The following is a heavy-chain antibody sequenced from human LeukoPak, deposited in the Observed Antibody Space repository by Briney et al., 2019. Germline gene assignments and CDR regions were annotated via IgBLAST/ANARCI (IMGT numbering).Heavy chain of an antibody. D-gene: IGHD3-22*01. CDR1: GFTFSGYA. CDR3: ARGRIVVITGGGFDY. V-gene: IGHV3-30-3*01. CDR2: ISYDGSNK. Sequence: GGSLRLSCEASGFTFSGYAVSWVRQAPGKGLEWVAVISYDGSNKYYADSVKGRFTISRDNSKNTLYLQMNSLRAEDTAVYYCARGRIVVITGGGFDYWGQGTLVTVSS. J-gene: IGHJ4*02.